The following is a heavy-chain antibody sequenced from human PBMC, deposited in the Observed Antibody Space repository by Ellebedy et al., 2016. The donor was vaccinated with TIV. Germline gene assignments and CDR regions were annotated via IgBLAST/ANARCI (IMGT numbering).Heavy chain of an antibody. D-gene: IGHD6-13*01. CDR3: ARVRDNSWYY. CDR2: MNPNSGNT. Sequence: ASVKVSRKASGYTFTSYDINWVRQATGQGLEWMGWMNPNSGNTGYAQKFQGRVTITRNTSISTAYMGLSSLRSGDTAVYYCARVRDNSWYYWGQGTLVTVSS. CDR1: GYTFTSYD. V-gene: IGHV1-8*03. J-gene: IGHJ4*02.